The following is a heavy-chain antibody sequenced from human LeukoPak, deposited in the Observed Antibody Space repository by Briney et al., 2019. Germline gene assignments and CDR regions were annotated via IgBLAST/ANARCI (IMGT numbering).Heavy chain of an antibody. J-gene: IGHJ4*02. Sequence: GRSLRLSCAASGFTFSSYGMHWARQAPGKGLEWVAVISYDGSNKYYADSVKGRFTISRDNSKNTLYLQMNSLRAEDTAVYYCAKAYAKDIVATIEYDYWGQGTLVTVSS. D-gene: IGHD5-12*01. CDR2: ISYDGSNK. CDR1: GFTFSSYG. CDR3: AKAYAKDIVATIEYDY. V-gene: IGHV3-30*18.